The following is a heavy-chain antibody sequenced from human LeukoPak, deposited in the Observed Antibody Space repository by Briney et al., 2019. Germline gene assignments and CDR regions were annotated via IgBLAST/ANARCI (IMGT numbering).Heavy chain of an antibody. V-gene: IGHV1-18*04. Sequence: ASVTVSFKASGYTFTSYYMHWVRQAPGQGLEWMGWISAYNGNTNYVQKLQGRVTITTDTSRSTAYMELKRLRSDDTAVYVCARGDYGVPRSAFDIWGQRTMVTVSS. CDR3: ARGDYGVPRSAFDI. CDR2: ISAYNGNT. CDR1: GYTFTSYY. J-gene: IGHJ3*02. D-gene: IGHD4-17*01.